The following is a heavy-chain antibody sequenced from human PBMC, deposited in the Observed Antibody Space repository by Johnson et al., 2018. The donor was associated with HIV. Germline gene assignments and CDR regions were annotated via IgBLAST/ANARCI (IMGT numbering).Heavy chain of an antibody. J-gene: IGHJ3*02. CDR1: GFTVSRNY. V-gene: IGHV3-66*01. D-gene: IGHD5-24*01. Sequence: VQLVESGGGVVQPGGSLRLSCAGSGFTVSRNYMSWVRQAPGKGLEWVSIIYSGGSTYYADSVKGRFTISRDNSKNTLYLQMNSLRAEDTAVYYCAREVRRWLQFDAFDIWGQGTMVTVSS. CDR3: AREVRRWLQFDAFDI. CDR2: IYSGGST.